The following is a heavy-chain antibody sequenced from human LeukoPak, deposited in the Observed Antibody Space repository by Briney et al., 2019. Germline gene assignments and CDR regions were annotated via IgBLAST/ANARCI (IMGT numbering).Heavy chain of an antibody. D-gene: IGHD6-19*01. V-gene: IGHV4-59*12. CDR2: IYYSGST. J-gene: IGHJ4*02. CDR3: ARGPRSSGWYPGWGYFDY. CDR1: GGSISGYS. Sequence: SETLSLTCTVSGGSISGYSWSWIRQPPGKGLEWIGYIYYSGSTNYNPSLKSRVTISVDTSKNQFSLKLSSVTAADTAVYYCARGPRSSGWYPGWGYFDYWGQGTLVTVSS.